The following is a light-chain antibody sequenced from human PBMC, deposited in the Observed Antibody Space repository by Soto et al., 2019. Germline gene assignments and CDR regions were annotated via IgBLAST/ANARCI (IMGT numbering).Light chain of an antibody. CDR2: GNS. CDR1: SSNLGAGYD. J-gene: IGLJ1*01. Sequence: QSVLTQPPSVSGAPGQRVTISCTGSSSNLGAGYDVHWYHQPPGTAPKLLIYGNSNRPSGVPDRFSGSKSGTSASLAITGLQAEDEADYYCQSYDSSLSGYVFGTGTKVTVL. V-gene: IGLV1-40*01. CDR3: QSYDSSLSGYV.